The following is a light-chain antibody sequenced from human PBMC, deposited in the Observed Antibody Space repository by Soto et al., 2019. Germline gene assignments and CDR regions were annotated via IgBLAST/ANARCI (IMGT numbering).Light chain of an antibody. Sequence: EIVLTQSPGTLSLSPGERATLSCRASQSVSNNYLAWYQQKPGQAPRLLIYGASSRATGIPDRFSGSGSGTDFTLXXSRLEPEDFSVYYXQHYVTSQLTFGGGTKVEIK. V-gene: IGKV3-20*01. CDR1: QSVSNNY. CDR2: GAS. J-gene: IGKJ4*01. CDR3: QHYVTSQLT.